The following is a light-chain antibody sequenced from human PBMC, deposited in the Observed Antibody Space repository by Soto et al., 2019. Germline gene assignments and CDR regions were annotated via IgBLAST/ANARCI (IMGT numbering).Light chain of an antibody. J-gene: IGKJ1*01. CDR2: DAS. Sequence: IVMTKSPGALSVSPGERAALSCRAGQGVTTNFAWYQQKSGQSPRLLIYDASNRPTDIPARFSGSGSGTDFTLTISSLQPEDFATYYCQQSYSPPRTFGQGTKVDIK. CDR1: QGVTTN. V-gene: IGKV3D-15*01. CDR3: QQSYSPPRT.